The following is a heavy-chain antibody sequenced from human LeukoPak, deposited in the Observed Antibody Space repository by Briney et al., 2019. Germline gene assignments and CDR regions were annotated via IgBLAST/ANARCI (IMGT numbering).Heavy chain of an antibody. CDR1: GGSISSSSYY. V-gene: IGHV4-61*05. Sequence: SETLSLTCTVSGGSISSSSYYWGWIRQPPGKGLEWIGYMYYSGNTNYNPSLKSRPTTSLDTSKNQFSLKLSSVTAADTAVYYCARGKYYFDYWGQGTLVTVSS. CDR3: ARGKYYFDY. CDR2: MYYSGNT. J-gene: IGHJ4*02.